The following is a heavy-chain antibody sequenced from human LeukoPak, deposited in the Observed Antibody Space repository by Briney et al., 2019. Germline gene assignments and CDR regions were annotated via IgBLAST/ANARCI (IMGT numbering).Heavy chain of an antibody. CDR2: INAGNGNT. CDR3: ARETGGSFEYFDY. CDR1: GYTFTSYA. J-gene: IGHJ4*02. V-gene: IGHV1-3*01. D-gene: IGHD7-27*01. Sequence: ASVKVSCKASGYTFTSYAMHWVRQAPGQRLEWMGWINAGNGNTKYSQKFQGRVTITRDTSASTAYMELSSLRSEDTAVYYCARETGGSFEYFDYWGQGTLVTVSS.